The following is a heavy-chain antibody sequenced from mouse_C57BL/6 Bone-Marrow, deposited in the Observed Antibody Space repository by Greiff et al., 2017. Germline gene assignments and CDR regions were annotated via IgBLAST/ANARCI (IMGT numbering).Heavy chain of an antibody. CDR3: ARRGGDYFDY. CDR2: IHPNSGSN. CDR1: GYTFTSYW. V-gene: IGHV1-64*01. Sequence: QVQLKQPGAELVKPGASVKLSCKASGYTFTSYWMHWVKQRPGQGLEWIGMIHPNSGSNNYNEKFKSKATLTVDKSSSTAYMQLSSLTSEDSAVYYCARRGGDYFDYWGQGTTLTVSS. J-gene: IGHJ2*01.